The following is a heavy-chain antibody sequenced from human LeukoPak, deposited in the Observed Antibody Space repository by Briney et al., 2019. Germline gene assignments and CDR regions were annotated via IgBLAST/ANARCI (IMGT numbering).Heavy chain of an antibody. CDR3: ARDPRGTTGWFDP. CDR2: INPSGGST. D-gene: IGHD1-1*01. Sequence: ASVKVSCKASGYTFTSYYMHWVRQAPGQGLEWMGIINPSGGSTSYAQKFQGRVTMTRDTSISTAYMELSRLRSDDTAVYYCARDPRGTTGWFDPWGQGTLVTVSS. CDR1: GYTFTSYY. J-gene: IGHJ5*02. V-gene: IGHV1-46*01.